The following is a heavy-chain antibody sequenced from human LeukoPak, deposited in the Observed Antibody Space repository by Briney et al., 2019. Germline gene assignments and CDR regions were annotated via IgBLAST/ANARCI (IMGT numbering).Heavy chain of an antibody. Sequence: GASVKVSCKASGYTFTSYGISWVRQAPGQGLEWMGWISAYNGNTNYAQKLQGRVTMTTDTSTSTAYMELRSLRSDDTAVYYCARYGSAYYYYYYMDVWGKGTTVTVSS. CDR2: ISAYNGNT. J-gene: IGHJ6*03. D-gene: IGHD2-15*01. CDR3: ARYGSAYYYYYYMDV. CDR1: GYTFTSYG. V-gene: IGHV1-18*01.